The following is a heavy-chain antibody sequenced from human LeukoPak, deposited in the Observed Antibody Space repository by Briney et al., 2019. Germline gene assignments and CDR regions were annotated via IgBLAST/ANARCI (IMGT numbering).Heavy chain of an antibody. Sequence: PGGSLRLSCAASGFTFSDYYMSWIRQAPGEGLEWVSYISSSGNTTYHADSVKGRFTISRDNAKNSLYPQMSSLRAEDTAVYYCARDGGSSWYFDYWGQGTLVTVSS. CDR3: ARDGGSSWYFDY. J-gene: IGHJ4*02. CDR1: GFTFSDYY. D-gene: IGHD6-13*01. V-gene: IGHV3-11*04. CDR2: ISSSGNTT.